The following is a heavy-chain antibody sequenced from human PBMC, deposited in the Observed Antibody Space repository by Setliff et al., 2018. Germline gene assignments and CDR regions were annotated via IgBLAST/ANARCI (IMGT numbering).Heavy chain of an antibody. CDR1: GYTFTGYY. Sequence: ASVKVSCKASGYTFTGYYMHWVRQAPGQGLEWMGWINPNSGGTNYAQKFQGWVTMTRDTSISTAYMELSRLRSDDTAVYYCAGGRDFWSGYLVYWGQGTLVTVS. CDR3: AGGRDFWSGYLVY. CDR2: INPNSGGT. V-gene: IGHV1-2*04. D-gene: IGHD3-3*01. J-gene: IGHJ4*02.